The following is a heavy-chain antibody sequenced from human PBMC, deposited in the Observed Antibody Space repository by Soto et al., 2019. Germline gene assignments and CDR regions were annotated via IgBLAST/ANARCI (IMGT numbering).Heavy chain of an antibody. CDR3: ASHYYGSGSYYVGTFDY. J-gene: IGHJ4*02. Sequence: SETLSLTCTVSGGSISSSSYYWGWIRQPPGKGLEWIGSIYYSGSTYYNPSLKSRVTISVDTSKNQFSLKLSSVTAADTAVYYCASHYYGSGSYYVGTFDYWGQGTLITVSS. CDR1: GGSISSSSYY. D-gene: IGHD3-10*01. V-gene: IGHV4-39*01. CDR2: IYYSGST.